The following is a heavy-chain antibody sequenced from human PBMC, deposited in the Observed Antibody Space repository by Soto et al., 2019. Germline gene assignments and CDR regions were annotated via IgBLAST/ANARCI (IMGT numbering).Heavy chain of an antibody. D-gene: IGHD3-10*01. CDR3: AKGVRGVPNWFDP. CDR1: GGSISNSANH. V-gene: IGHV4-31*03. CDR2: IYYSGGT. J-gene: IGHJ5*02. Sequence: QVQLQESGPGLVRPSQTLSLSCTVSGGSISNSANHWSWIRQHPVEGLEWIGYIYYSGGTYYSPSIKGRVTMSIDASKNQFSLKLSSVTAADTAVYYCAKGVRGVPNWFDPWGQGTLVTVSS.